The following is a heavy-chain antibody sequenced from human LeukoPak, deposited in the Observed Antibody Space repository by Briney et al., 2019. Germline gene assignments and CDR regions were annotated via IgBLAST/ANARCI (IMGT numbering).Heavy chain of an antibody. D-gene: IGHD3-3*01. CDR3: AKDQGNYDPHSVEY. J-gene: IGHJ4*02. V-gene: IGHV3-23*01. CDR2: ISGSGVST. Sequence: GGSLRLSCAASGFTFSSYAMSRVRQTPGQGLEWVSAISGSGVSTYYADSVKGRFTISRDNSKNTLYLQMNSLRAEDTAVYYCAKDQGNYDPHSVEYWGQGTLVTVSS. CDR1: GFTFSSYA.